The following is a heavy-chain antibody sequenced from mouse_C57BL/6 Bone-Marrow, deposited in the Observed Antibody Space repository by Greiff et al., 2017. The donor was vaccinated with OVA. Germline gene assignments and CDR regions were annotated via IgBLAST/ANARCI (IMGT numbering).Heavy chain of an antibody. J-gene: IGHJ1*03. CDR1: GFTFSDYY. V-gene: IGHV5-16*01. CDR3: ARDTSNYGWYFDV. CDR2: INYDGSST. Sequence: EVMLVESEGGLVQPGSSMKLSCTASGFTFSDYYMAWVRQVPEKGLEWVANINYDGSSTYYLDSLKSRFIISRDNAKNILYLQMSSLKSEDTATYYCARDTSNYGWYFDVWGTGTTVTVSS. D-gene: IGHD2-5*01.